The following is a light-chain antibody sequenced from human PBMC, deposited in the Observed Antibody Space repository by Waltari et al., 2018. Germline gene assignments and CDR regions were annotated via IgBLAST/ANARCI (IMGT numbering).Light chain of an antibody. Sequence: EVVMTPSPATLSVSPGERATLSCRASHSVKTNLAWYQQNPGQAPRLVIFDASTRATGIPARFSGSGSGTEFTLTISSLQPEDSAVYYCQQYNNWPTWTFGQGAKVEIK. V-gene: IGKV3-15*01. J-gene: IGKJ1*01. CDR3: QQYNNWPTWT. CDR2: DAS. CDR1: HSVKTN.